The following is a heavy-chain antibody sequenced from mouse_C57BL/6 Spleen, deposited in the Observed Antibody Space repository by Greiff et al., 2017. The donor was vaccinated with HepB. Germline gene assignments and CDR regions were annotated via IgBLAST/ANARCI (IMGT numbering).Heavy chain of an antibody. Sequence: VKQSCKASGYTFTSYWMHWVKQRPGRGLEWIGRIDPNSGGTKYNEKFKSKATLTVDKPSSTAYMQLSSLTSEDSAVYYCARAGIGDYLYAMDYWGQGTSVTVSS. CDR3: ARAGIGDYLYAMDY. V-gene: IGHV1-72*01. CDR1: GYTFTSYW. D-gene: IGHD2-4*01. J-gene: IGHJ4*01. CDR2: IDPNSGGT.